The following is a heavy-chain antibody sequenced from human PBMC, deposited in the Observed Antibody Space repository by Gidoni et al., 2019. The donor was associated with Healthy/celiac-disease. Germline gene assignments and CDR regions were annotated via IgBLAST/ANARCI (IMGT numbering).Heavy chain of an antibody. D-gene: IGHD3-10*01. J-gene: IGHJ5*02. CDR1: GYTFTGYY. CDR3: ARDRSSGGFGELSNWFDP. Sequence: QVQLVQSGAEVKKPGASVKVSCKASGYTFTGYYMHWVRQAPGQGLEWLGWINPNSGGTNYAQKFQGRVTMTRDTSISTAYMELSRLRSDDTAVYYCARDRSSGGFGELSNWFDPWGQGTLVTVSS. CDR2: INPNSGGT. V-gene: IGHV1-2*02.